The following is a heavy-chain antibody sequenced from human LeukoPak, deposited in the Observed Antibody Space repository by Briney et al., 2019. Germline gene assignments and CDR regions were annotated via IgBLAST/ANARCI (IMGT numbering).Heavy chain of an antibody. J-gene: IGHJ4*02. CDR3: AKEVWFGELLSLDY. D-gene: IGHD3-10*01. CDR2: ISTDGSQT. CDR1: GFTFSNYW. Sequence: GGSLRLSCAASGFTFSNYWMHWVRQAPGKGLMWVSQISTDGSQTFYADSVKGRFTISRDNSKNTLYLQINGLRAEDTAVYYCAKEVWFGELLSLDYWGQGTLVTVSS. V-gene: IGHV3-74*01.